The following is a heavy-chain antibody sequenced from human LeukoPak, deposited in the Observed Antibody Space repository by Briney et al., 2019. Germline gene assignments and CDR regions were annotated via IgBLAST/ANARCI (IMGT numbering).Heavy chain of an antibody. V-gene: IGHV3-23*01. D-gene: IGHD3-22*01. CDR2: ISGSGGSA. J-gene: IGHJ4*02. Sequence: PGGSLRLSCAASGFTFSSYAMSWVRQAPGKGLEWVSAISGSGGSAYYTDSVKGRFTISRDTSKNTLYLQMNSLRAEDTAVYYCAKDQGVYYDSSGPFDYWGQGTLVTVSS. CDR3: AKDQGVYYDSSGPFDY. CDR1: GFTFSSYA.